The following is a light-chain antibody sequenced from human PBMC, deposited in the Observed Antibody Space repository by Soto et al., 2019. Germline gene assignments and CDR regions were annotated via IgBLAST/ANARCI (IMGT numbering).Light chain of an antibody. CDR1: SSNIASNT. CDR2: SND. V-gene: IGLV1-44*01. Sequence: QSALTQPPSASGTPGQRVTVSCSGSSSNIASNTVNWYQQLPGTAPKLLIYSNDQRPSGVPDRFSASKSGTSASLAISGLQSEDEADYSCASWDASLNGHVFGTGTKVTV. J-gene: IGLJ1*01. CDR3: ASWDASLNGHV.